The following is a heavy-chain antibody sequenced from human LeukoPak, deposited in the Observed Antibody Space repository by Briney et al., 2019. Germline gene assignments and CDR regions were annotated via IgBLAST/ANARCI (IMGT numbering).Heavy chain of an antibody. J-gene: IGHJ4*02. CDR3: ARTRSSGGLYYFDY. Sequence: GGSLRLSCAASGFTFSSYWMSWVRQAPGKGLEGVANIKQDGSEKYYVDSVKGRFTISRDNAKNSLYLQMNSLRAEDTAVYYCARTRSSGGLYYFDYWGQGTLVTVSS. CDR1: GFTFSSYW. CDR2: IKQDGSEK. D-gene: IGHD6-6*01. V-gene: IGHV3-7*01.